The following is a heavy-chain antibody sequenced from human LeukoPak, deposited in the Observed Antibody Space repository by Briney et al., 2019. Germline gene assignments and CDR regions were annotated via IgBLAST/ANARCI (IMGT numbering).Heavy chain of an antibody. CDR3: XXXXXXXXXAAGDGFDY. CDR1: GDSLSSNSAA. J-gene: IGHJ4*02. D-gene: IGHD3-16*01. Sequence: QTLSLTCALSGDSLSSNSAAWNWLRQSPSRGLEWLGRTYYRSKLYNDYAVSVKSPITINPDTSKNQFSLQLNSVTPEDTAAXXXXXXXXXXXXAAGDGFDYWGQGTLVTVSS. CDR2: TYYRSKLYN. V-gene: IGHV6-1*01.